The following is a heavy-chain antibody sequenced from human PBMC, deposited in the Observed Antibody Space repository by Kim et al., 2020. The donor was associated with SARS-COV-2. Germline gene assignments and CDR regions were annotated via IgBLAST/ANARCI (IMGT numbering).Heavy chain of an antibody. Sequence: YHPSLKSRVTISVDTSKNQFSLKLSSVTAADTAVYYCARVFSSSSRIFDYWGQGTLVTVSS. CDR3: ARVFSSSSRIFDY. J-gene: IGHJ4*02. D-gene: IGHD6-6*01. V-gene: IGHV4-31*02.